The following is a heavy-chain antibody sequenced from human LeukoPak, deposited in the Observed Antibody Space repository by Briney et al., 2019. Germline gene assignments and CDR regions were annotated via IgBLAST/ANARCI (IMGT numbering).Heavy chain of an antibody. J-gene: IGHJ1*01. CDR2: IYYSGST. D-gene: IGHD4-23*01. Sequence: SETLSLTCAVSGDSISSGSYSWSWIRQPPGKGLEWIGYIYYSGSTNYNPSLKSRVTISVDTSKNQFSLKLSSVTAADTAVYYCARGSPGNPPYFQHWGQGTLVTVSS. CDR1: GDSISSGSYS. V-gene: IGHV4-61*01. CDR3: ARGSPGNPPYFQH.